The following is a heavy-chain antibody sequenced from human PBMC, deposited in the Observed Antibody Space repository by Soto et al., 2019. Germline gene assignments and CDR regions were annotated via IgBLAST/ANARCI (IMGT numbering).Heavy chain of an antibody. CDR1: GGSISSYY. CDR2: IYYSGST. Sequence: PSETLSLTCTVSGGSISSYYWSWIRQPPGKGLGWIGYIYYSGSTNYNPSLKSRVTISVDTSKNQFSLKLSSVTAADTAVYYCARDVDYWGQGTMVTVSS. CDR3: ARDVDY. J-gene: IGHJ4*02. V-gene: IGHV4-59*01.